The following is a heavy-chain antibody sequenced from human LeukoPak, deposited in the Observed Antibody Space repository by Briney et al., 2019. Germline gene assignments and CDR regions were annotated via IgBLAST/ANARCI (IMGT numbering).Heavy chain of an antibody. V-gene: IGHV3-23*01. CDR2: ISGSGGST. CDR3: ANPNSYGIKPYYFDY. CDR1: GFTFSSYG. Sequence: GGSLRLSCAASGFTFSSYGMSWVRQAPGKGLEWVSAISGSGGSTYYADSVKGRFTISRDNSKNTLYLQMNSLRAEDTAVYYCANPNSYGIKPYYFDYWGQGTLVTVSS. D-gene: IGHD5-18*01. J-gene: IGHJ4*02.